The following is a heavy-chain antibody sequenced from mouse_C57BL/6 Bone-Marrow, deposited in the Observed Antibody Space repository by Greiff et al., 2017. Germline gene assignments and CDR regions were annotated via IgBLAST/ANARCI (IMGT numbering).Heavy chain of an antibody. D-gene: IGHD2-4*01. CDR2: ILPGSGST. CDR3: AGDYDYDGGGYYYAMDY. J-gene: IGHJ4*01. Sequence: QVQLKESGAELMKPGASVKLSCKATGYTFTGYWIEWVKQRPGHGLEWIGEILPGSGSTNYNEKFKGKATFTADTSSNTAYMQLSSLTTEDSAIYYCAGDYDYDGGGYYYAMDYWGQGTSVTVSS. CDR1: GYTFTGYW. V-gene: IGHV1-9*01.